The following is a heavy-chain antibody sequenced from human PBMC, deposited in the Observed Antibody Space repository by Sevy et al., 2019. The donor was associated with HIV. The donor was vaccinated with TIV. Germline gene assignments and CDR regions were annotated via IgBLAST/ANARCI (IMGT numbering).Heavy chain of an antibody. Sequence: GGSLRLSCAASGFTFSTYPMNWVRQAPGKGLEWVSSISFSSNYIYYSDSVKGRFTIFRDNAKNSVYLQMNSLRVEDTAVYYCARPYGSGSWEAFDLWGQRTLVTVSS. D-gene: IGHD3-10*01. CDR1: GFTFSTYP. CDR2: ISFSSNYI. J-gene: IGHJ3*01. CDR3: ARPYGSGSWEAFDL. V-gene: IGHV3-21*01.